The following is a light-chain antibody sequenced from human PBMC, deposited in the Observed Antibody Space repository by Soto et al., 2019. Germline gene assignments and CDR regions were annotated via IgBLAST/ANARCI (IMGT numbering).Light chain of an antibody. CDR1: QSVSSRY. CDR2: DAS. Sequence: EIVLTQSPGTLSLSPVERATLSCRASQSVSSRYLAWYQQKPGQAPRLLIYDASNRATGIPARFSGSGSGTDFTLTISSLEPEDFAVYYCQQRSNWPPITFGQGTRLEIK. V-gene: IGKV3-11*01. J-gene: IGKJ5*01. CDR3: QQRSNWPPIT.